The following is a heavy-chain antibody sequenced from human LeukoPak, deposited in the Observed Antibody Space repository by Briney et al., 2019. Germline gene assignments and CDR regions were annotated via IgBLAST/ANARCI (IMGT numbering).Heavy chain of an antibody. Sequence: GESLKISCKGSGYRFTSYWIGWVRQMPGKGLEWMGIIYPGDSDTRYSPSFQGQVTISADTSISTAYLQWSSLKASDTAMYYCVRHALGWGGGYYHMDVWGKGTTLTVSS. CDR2: IYPGDSDT. J-gene: IGHJ6*03. V-gene: IGHV5-51*01. CDR3: VRHALGWGGGYYHMDV. D-gene: IGHD3-16*01. CDR1: GYRFTSYW.